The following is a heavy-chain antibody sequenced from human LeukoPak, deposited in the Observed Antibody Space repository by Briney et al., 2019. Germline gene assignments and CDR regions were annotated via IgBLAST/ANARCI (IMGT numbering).Heavy chain of an antibody. J-gene: IGHJ4*02. D-gene: IGHD1-26*01. CDR1: GYTFTSYD. CDR3: ARGGRYSGSYYDDY. Sequence: ASVKVSCKASGYTFTSYDINWVRQATGQGLEWMGWMNPNSGNTGYAQKFQGRVTMTRNTSISTAYMELSSLRSEDTAVYYCARGGRYSGSYYDDYWGQGTLVTVSS. CDR2: MNPNSGNT. V-gene: IGHV1-8*01.